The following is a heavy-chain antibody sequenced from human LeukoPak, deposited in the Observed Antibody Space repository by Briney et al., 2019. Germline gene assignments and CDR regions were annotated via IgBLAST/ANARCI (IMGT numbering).Heavy chain of an antibody. J-gene: IGHJ2*01. CDR2: IKQDGSEK. Sequence: PGGSLRLSCAAAGFTFSSYWMSWVRQAPGKWLEWVANIKQDGSEKYYVDSVKGRFTISRDNAKNPLYLQMNSLRAEDTAVYYCARDYTYYDILTGYPYWYFDLWGRGTLVTVSS. V-gene: IGHV3-7*01. CDR3: ARDYTYYDILTGYPYWYFDL. D-gene: IGHD3-9*01. CDR1: GFTFSSYW.